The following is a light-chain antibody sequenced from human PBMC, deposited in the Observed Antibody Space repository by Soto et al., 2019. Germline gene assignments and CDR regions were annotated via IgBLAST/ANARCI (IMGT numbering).Light chain of an antibody. J-gene: IGLJ3*02. CDR1: MRDVGAYNL. CDR3: CAYTARSTLV. Sequence: QSALTQPASVSGSGGQSITISCSGTMRDVGAYNLVSWYQQHPGTAPKLIIYEVRNRPSGISSRFSGSRSGNTASLTISGLQPEDEGDYYCCAYTARSTLVFGGGTQLT. CDR2: EVR. V-gene: IGLV2-14*01.